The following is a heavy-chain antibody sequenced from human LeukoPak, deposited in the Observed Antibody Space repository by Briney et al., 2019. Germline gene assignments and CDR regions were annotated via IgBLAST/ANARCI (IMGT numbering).Heavy chain of an antibody. CDR2: MNPNSGNT. Sequence: ASVKVSCKASGYTFTSYDINWVRQATGQGLEWMGWMNPNSGNTGYAQKFQGRVTMTRNTSISTAYMELSSLRSEDTAVYYCATDGHLRYDYYDSSGDHYFDYWGQGTLVTVSS. J-gene: IGHJ4*02. CDR3: ATDGHLRYDYYDSSGDHYFDY. CDR1: GYTFTSYD. D-gene: IGHD3-22*01. V-gene: IGHV1-8*01.